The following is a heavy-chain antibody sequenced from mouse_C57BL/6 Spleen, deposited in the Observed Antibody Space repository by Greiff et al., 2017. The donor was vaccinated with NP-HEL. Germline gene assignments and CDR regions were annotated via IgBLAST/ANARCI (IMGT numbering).Heavy chain of an antibody. Sequence: VQLQQPGAELVKPGASVKLSCKASGYTFTSYWMQWVKQRPGQGLEWIGEIDPSDSYTNYNQKFKGKATLTVDTSSSTAYMQLSSLTSEDSAVYYCARRPRDWYFDVWGTGTTVTVSS. J-gene: IGHJ1*03. V-gene: IGHV1-50*01. CDR1: GYTFTSYW. CDR3: ARRPRDWYFDV. CDR2: IDPSDSYT. D-gene: IGHD3-3*01.